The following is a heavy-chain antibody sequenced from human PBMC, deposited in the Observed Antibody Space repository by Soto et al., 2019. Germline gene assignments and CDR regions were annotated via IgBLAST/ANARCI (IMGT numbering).Heavy chain of an antibody. CDR1: GGSISSSSYY. CDR3: ARRTYYDYVWGSYDWFDP. Sequence: SETLSLTCTVSGGSISSSSYYWGWIRQPPGKGLEWIGSIYYSGSTYYNPSLKSRATISVDTSKNQFSLKLSSVTAADTAVYYCARRTYYDYVWGSYDWFDPWGQGTLVTVSS. V-gene: IGHV4-39*01. CDR2: IYYSGST. J-gene: IGHJ5*02. D-gene: IGHD3-16*01.